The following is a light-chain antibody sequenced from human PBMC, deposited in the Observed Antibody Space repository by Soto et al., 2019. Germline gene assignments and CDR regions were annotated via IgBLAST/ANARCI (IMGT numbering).Light chain of an antibody. CDR3: GTWDSSLSAGRV. Sequence: QSVLTQPPSVSAAPGQKVTIPCSGSSSNIGNNYVSWYRQLPGTAPKLLIYDNNKRPSGIPDRFSGSKSGTSATLGITGLQTGDEADYYCGTWDSSLSAGRVFGTGTKVTVL. CDR1: SSNIGNNY. CDR2: DNN. J-gene: IGLJ1*01. V-gene: IGLV1-51*01.